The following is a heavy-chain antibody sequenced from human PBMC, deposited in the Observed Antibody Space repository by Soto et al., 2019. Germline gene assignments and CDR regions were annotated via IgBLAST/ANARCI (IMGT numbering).Heavy chain of an antibody. Sequence: QVQLVESGGGVVQPGRSLRLSCAASGFTFSSYDMHWVRQAPGKGLEWVAVISYDGTNKYYADSVKGRFTISRDNSKNTLYLQMNSLRAEDTAVYYCAKNKDPLVLVFAAYAFDIWGQGTMVTVSS. J-gene: IGHJ3*02. D-gene: IGHD3-3*02. V-gene: IGHV3-30*18. CDR2: ISYDGTNK. CDR3: AKNKDPLVLVFAAYAFDI. CDR1: GFTFSSYD.